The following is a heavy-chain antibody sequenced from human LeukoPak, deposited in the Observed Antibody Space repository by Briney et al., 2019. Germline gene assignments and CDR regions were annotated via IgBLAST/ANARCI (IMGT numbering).Heavy chain of an antibody. Sequence: GASVKVSCKASGYTFTGYYMHWVRQAPGKGLEWMGGFDPEDGETIYAQKFQGRVTMTEDTSTDTAYMELSSLRSEDTAVYYCATDSAVAGNYWGQGTLVTVSS. V-gene: IGHV1-24*01. CDR3: ATDSAVAGNY. D-gene: IGHD6-19*01. CDR1: GYTFTGYY. J-gene: IGHJ4*02. CDR2: FDPEDGET.